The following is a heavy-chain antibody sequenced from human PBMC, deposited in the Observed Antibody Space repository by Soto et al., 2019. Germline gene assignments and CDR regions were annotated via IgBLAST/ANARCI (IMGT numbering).Heavy chain of an antibody. CDR2: ISSNGGST. V-gene: IGHV3-64D*06. Sequence: GGSLRLSCSASGFTFSSYAMHWVRQAPGKGLEYVSAISSNGGSTYYADSVKGRFTISRDNSKNTLYLQMSSLRAEDTAVYYCVKALTTARCHYFDYWGQGTLVTVSS. D-gene: IGHD6-6*01. CDR1: GFTFSSYA. CDR3: VKALTTARCHYFDY. J-gene: IGHJ4*02.